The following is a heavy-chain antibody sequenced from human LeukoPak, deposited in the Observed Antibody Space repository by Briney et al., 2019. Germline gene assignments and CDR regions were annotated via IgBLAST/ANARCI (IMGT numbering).Heavy chain of an antibody. V-gene: IGHV1-18*04. CDR1: GYSFTSYW. D-gene: IGHD3-3*01. Sequence: GESLKISCKGSGYSFTSYWIGWVRQAPGQGLEWMGWISAYNGNTNYAQKLQGRVTMTTDTSTSTAYMELRSLRSDDTAVYYCARDTIFGVVRGNWFDPWGQGTLVTVSS. J-gene: IGHJ5*02. CDR2: ISAYNGNT. CDR3: ARDTIFGVVRGNWFDP.